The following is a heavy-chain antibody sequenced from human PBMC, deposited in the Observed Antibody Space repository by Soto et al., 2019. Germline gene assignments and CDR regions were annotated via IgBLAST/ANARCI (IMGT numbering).Heavy chain of an antibody. D-gene: IGHD2-15*01. J-gene: IGHJ4*02. CDR2: INANSGNT. CDR1: GYTFTSYD. Sequence: GASVKVSCKASGYTFTSYDINWVRQATGQGLEWMGWINANSGNTGYAQKFQGRVTMTTDTSTSTAYMELRSLRSDDTAVYYCARHGGYLIVYWAQVTLATVSS. CDR3: ARHGGYLIVY. V-gene: IGHV1-8*01.